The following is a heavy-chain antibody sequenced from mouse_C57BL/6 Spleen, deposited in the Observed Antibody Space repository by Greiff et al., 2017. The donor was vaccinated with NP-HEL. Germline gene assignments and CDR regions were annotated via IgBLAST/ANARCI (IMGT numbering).Heavy chain of an antibody. V-gene: IGHV5-6*01. CDR3: ARHNKFAY. CDR1: GFTFSSYG. CDR2: ISSGGSYT. J-gene: IGHJ3*01. Sequence: EVMLVESGGDLVKPGGSLKLSCAASGFTFSSYGMSWVRQTPDKRLEWVATISSGGSYTYYPDSVKGRFTISRDNAKNTLYLQMSSLKSEDTAMYYCARHNKFAYWGQGTLVTVSA.